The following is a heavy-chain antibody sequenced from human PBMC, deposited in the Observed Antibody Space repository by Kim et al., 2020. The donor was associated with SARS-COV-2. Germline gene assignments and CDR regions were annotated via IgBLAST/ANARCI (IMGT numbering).Heavy chain of an antibody. J-gene: IGHJ6*01. V-gene: IGHV3-11*06. D-gene: IGHD3-3*02. CDR1: GFTFSDHR. Sequence: GGSLRLSCAAAGFTFSDHRMSWIRQAPGKGLEWVAVMNFDGDFTCYADSVKGRFTISRDHAQNSVYLQMKSLRDEDTAAYYCATDISATVRAMDVWGQGTTVTVSS. CDR2: MNFDGDFT. CDR3: ATDISATVRAMDV.